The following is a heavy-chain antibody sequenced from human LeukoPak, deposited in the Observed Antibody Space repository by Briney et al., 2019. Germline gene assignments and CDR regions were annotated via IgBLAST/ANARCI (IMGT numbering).Heavy chain of an antibody. D-gene: IGHD2-21*01. Sequence: PGGSLRLSFSASGFTFSSYWMHWVRQGPGKGLLWVSRVNRDGSRTSQADSVKGRFTISRDNAKNTLYLQMNSLRAEDTAVYYCARDQTFVGGIDCWGQGTLVTVSS. J-gene: IGHJ4*02. CDR1: GFTFSSYW. V-gene: IGHV3-74*01. CDR2: VNRDGSRT. CDR3: ARDQTFVGGIDC.